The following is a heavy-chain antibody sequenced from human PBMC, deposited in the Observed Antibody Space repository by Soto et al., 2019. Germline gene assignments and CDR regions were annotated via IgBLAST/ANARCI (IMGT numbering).Heavy chain of an antibody. J-gene: IGHJ4*01. V-gene: IGHV3-23*01. CDR3: ATDPSTGPAGI. D-gene: IGHD3-9*01. Sequence: PGGSLRLSCAASGFIFDSFAMNWVRQAPGKGLEWVSTIDREGVSTHYADSLKGRFSISRDNSKNTLYLQMNSLRAEDTAVYYCATDPSTGPAGIWGLGTLFAVSS. CDR1: GFIFDSFA. CDR2: IDREGVST.